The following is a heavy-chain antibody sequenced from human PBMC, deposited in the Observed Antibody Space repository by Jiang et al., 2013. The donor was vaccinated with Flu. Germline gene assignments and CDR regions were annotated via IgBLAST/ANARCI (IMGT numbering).Heavy chain of an antibody. CDR3: ARETLSSGWYGVLGSNWFDP. CDR1: GGTFSSYT. CDR2: IIPIFGST. D-gene: IGHD6-19*01. V-gene: IGHV1-69*01. J-gene: IGHJ5*02. Sequence: SGAEVKEPGSSVKVSCKASGGTFSSYTINWVRQAPGQGLEWMGGIIPIFGSTNYAQSFQGRVTITADESTTTAYMELSSLRSEDTAIYYCARETLSSGWYGVLGSNWFDPWGQGPWSPSPQ.